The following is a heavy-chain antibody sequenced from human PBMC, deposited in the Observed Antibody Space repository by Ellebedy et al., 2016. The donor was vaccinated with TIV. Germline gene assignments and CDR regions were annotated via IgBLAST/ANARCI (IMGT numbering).Heavy chain of an antibody. CDR3: ARDLNV. CDR1: GGSIGDYY. Sequence: SETLSLTCSVSGGSIGDYYWNWIRQPAGKGLEWIGRFFNSDTYYNPSLKSRVTMSVDTAKNQFSLNLRSVTAADTAIYYCARDLNVWGPGTTVTVSS. CDR2: FFNSDT. J-gene: IGHJ6*02. V-gene: IGHV4-4*07.